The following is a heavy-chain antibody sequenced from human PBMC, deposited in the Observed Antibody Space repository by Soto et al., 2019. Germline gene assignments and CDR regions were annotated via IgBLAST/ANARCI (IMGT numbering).Heavy chain of an antibody. CDR2: IIPIFGTA. CDR3: ARGSGSYLGDYYYYGMDV. Sequence: SVKVSCKASGGTFSSYAISWVRQAPGQGLEWMGGIIPIFGTANYAQKFQGRVTITADESTSTAYMELSSLRSEDTAVYYCARGSGSYLGDYYYYGMDVWGQGTTVTVSS. CDR1: GGTFSSYA. V-gene: IGHV1-69*13. J-gene: IGHJ6*02. D-gene: IGHD1-26*01.